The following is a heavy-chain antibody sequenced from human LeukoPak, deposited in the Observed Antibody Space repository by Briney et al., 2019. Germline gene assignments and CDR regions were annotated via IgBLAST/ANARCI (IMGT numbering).Heavy chain of an antibody. V-gene: IGHV3-23*01. Sequence: GSLTLSCAASGFTFTDFARNWVRQAPGKGLEWVSGIGGGGTNTDYAASVKGRFTISRDNSKNTLTLKMSSLRADDTAVYFCAKDACGYHRPIDHWGQEILVTVSS. CDR2: IGGGGTNT. CDR1: GFTFTDFA. D-gene: IGHD3-22*01. J-gene: IGHJ4*02. CDR3: AKDACGYHRPIDH.